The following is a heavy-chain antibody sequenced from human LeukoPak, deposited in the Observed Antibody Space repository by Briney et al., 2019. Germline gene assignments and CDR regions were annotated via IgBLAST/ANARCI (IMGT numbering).Heavy chain of an antibody. CDR1: GGSISSYY. J-gene: IGHJ4*02. D-gene: IGHD6-13*01. CDR2: IYHSGST. V-gene: IGHV4-38-2*02. Sequence: SETLSLTCTVSGGSISSYYWSWIRQPPGKGLEWIGSIYHSGSTYYNPSLKSRVTISVDTSKTQFSLQLSSVTAADTAVYYCARGYSSSWYSGGQYYFDYWGQGTLVTVSS. CDR3: ARGYSSSWYSGGQYYFDY.